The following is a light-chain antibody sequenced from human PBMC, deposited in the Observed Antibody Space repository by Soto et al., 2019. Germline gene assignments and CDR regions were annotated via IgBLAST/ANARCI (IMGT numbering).Light chain of an antibody. Sequence: DIVMTQSPDSLAVSLGESPTINCNSSQSVLYSSNNKNYLAWYQQKPGQPPKLLIYWASTRESGVPDRFSGSGAGTEFTLTISSLQPDDFATYYCQHYYGFSRTFGQGTKVDIK. CDR1: QSVLYSSNNKNY. CDR2: WAS. J-gene: IGKJ1*01. V-gene: IGKV4-1*01. CDR3: QHYYGFSRT.